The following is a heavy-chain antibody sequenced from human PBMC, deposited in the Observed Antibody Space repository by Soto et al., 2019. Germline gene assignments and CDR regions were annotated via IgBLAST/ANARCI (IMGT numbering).Heavy chain of an antibody. Sequence: GGSLRLSCAASGFSFSSFWMSWVRLAPGKGLEWVATIKQDGSEKYYVDSVKGRFTISRDHAKDPLYLQMNSLRAEDTAVYYCARDRQQLVPTFDCWGQGTLVTVSS. V-gene: IGHV3-7*03. CDR1: GFSFSSFW. CDR2: IKQDGSEK. CDR3: ARDRQQLVPTFDC. D-gene: IGHD6-13*01. J-gene: IGHJ4*02.